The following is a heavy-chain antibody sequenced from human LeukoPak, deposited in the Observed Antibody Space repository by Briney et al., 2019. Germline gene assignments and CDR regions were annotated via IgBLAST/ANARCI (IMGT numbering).Heavy chain of an antibody. V-gene: IGHV4-31*03. CDR2: IYYSGST. J-gene: IGHJ3*02. Sequence: PSETLSLTCTVSGGSISSGGYYWSWIRQHPGKGLEWIGYIYYSGSTYYNPSLKSRVTISVDTSKNQFSLKLSSVTAADTAVYYCARQSATGAFDIWGQGTMVTVSS. CDR3: ARQSATGAFDI. CDR1: GGSISSGGYY. D-gene: IGHD1-14*01.